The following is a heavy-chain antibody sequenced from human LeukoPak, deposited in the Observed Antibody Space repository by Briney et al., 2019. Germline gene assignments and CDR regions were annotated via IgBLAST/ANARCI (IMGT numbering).Heavy chain of an antibody. CDR1: GGSSSGYY. CDR2: INHSGST. CDR3: ANAYSSSLKWFDP. J-gene: IGHJ5*02. V-gene: IGHV4-34*01. D-gene: IGHD6-13*01. Sequence: SETLSLTCAVCGGSSSGYYWSWIRQPPGKGLEWIGEINHSGSTNYNPSLKSRVTISVDTSKNQFSLKLSSVTAADTAVYYCANAYSSSLKWFDPWGQGTLVTVSS.